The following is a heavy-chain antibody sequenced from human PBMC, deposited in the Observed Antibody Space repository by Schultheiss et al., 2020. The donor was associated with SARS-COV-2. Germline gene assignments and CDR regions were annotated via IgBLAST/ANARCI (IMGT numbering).Heavy chain of an antibody. CDR2: IYTSGST. V-gene: IGHV4-61*02. Sequence: SQALSLTCTVSGGSISSGSYFWSWIRQPAGKGLEWIGRIYTSGSTNYNPSLKSRVTISVDTSKNQFSLKLSSVTAADTAVYYCAREYYDFWSGYFRPSRDYYGMDVWGQGTTVTVSS. D-gene: IGHD3-3*01. CDR3: AREYYDFWSGYFRPSRDYYGMDV. CDR1: GGSISSGSYF. J-gene: IGHJ6*02.